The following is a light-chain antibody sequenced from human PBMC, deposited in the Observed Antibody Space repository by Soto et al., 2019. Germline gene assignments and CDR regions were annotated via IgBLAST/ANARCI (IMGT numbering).Light chain of an antibody. Sequence: AIQLTQSPSSLSASVGDRVSITCRASQGIGSALAWYQLKPGAAPALLIYDASTLESGVPSRFSGSRSGADFTLTISSLQPEDFATYYCQQYKAYPYTFGQGTKLEMK. CDR2: DAS. J-gene: IGKJ2*01. CDR1: QGIGSA. V-gene: IGKV1-13*02. CDR3: QQYKAYPYT.